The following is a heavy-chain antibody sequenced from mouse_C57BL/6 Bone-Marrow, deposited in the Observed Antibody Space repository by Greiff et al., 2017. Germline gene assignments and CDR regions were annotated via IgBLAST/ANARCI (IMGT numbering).Heavy chain of an antibody. J-gene: IGHJ2*01. Sequence: VQLQQSVAELVRPGASVKLSCTASGFTIKNTYMHWVKQRPEQGLEWIGRIDPANGNTKYAPKFPGKATITADTSSNTAYLQLSSLTSEDTAIYYRAVGYYAYWGPGATLPVSS. D-gene: IGHD2-3*01. CDR3: AVGYYAY. CDR2: IDPANGNT. V-gene: IGHV14-3*01. CDR1: GFTIKNTY.